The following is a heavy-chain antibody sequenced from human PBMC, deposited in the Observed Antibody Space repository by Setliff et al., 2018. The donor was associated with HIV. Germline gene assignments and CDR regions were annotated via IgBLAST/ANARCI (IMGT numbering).Heavy chain of an antibody. CDR2: VYYSGST. D-gene: IGHD3-3*01. Sequence: SETLSLTCTVSGGSISSSGPGYYWGWVRQATGGGLEWIGSVYYSGSTYYNPSLKSRVTISVDTSKNQFSLHLASVTTADTAVYFCAPGEGVASTYYHDWGQGTQVTVSS. CDR1: GGSISSSGPGYY. V-gene: IGHV4-39*07. J-gene: IGHJ4*01. CDR3: APGEGVASTYYHD.